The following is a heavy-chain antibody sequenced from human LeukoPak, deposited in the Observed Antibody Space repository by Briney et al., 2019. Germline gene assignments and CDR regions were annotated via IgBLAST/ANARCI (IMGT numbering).Heavy chain of an antibody. J-gene: IGHJ3*02. V-gene: IGHV4-30-4*08. CDR3: ARGDRVGATTDAFDI. CDR1: GGSITSTSYY. CDR2: IYYSGST. D-gene: IGHD1-26*01. Sequence: SETLSLTCTVSGGSITSTSYYWGWIRQPPGKGLEWIGCIYYSGSTYYNPSLKSRVTISVDTSKNQFSLKLSSVTAADTAVYYCARGDRVGATTDAFDIWGQGTMVTVSS.